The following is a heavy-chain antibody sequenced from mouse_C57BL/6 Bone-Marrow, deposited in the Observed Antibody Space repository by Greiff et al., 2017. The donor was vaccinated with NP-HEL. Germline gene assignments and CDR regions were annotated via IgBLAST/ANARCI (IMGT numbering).Heavy chain of an antibody. CDR2: IWSGGST. D-gene: IGHD4-1*01. J-gene: IGHJ3*01. V-gene: IGHV2-2*01. Sequence: VKVVESGPGLVQPSQSLSITCTVSGFSLTSYGVHWVRQSPGKGLEWLGVIWSGGSTDYNAAFISRLSISKDNSKSQVFFKMNSLQADDTAIYYCARGDWDRFAYWGQGTLVTVSA. CDR1: GFSLTSYG. CDR3: ARGDWDRFAY.